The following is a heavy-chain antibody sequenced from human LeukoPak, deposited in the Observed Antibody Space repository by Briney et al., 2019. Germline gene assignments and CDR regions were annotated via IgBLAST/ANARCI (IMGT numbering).Heavy chain of an antibody. CDR2: IYYSGST. V-gene: IGHV4-31*03. CDR3: ARGRGYSYGSPYYFDY. D-gene: IGHD5-18*01. Sequence: SQTLSLTCTVSGVSISSGGYYWSWIRQHPGKGLEWIGYIYYSGSTYYNPSLKSRVTISVDTSKNQFSLKLSSVTAADTAVYYCARGRGYSYGSPYYFDYRGQGTLVTVSS. CDR1: GVSISSGGYY. J-gene: IGHJ4*02.